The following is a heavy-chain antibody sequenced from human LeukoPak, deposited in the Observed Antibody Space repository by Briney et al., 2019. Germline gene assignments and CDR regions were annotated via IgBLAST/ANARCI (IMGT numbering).Heavy chain of an antibody. CDR2: INHSGST. CDR3: ARHPGVTIFGVVIGRGFDY. D-gene: IGHD3-3*01. Sequence: PSETLSLTCAVYGGSFSGYYWSWLRQPPGKGLEWIGEINHSGSTNYNPSLKSRVTISVDTSKNQFSLKLSSVTAADTAVYYCARHPGVTIFGVVIGRGFDYWGQGTLVTVSS. V-gene: IGHV4-34*01. J-gene: IGHJ4*02. CDR1: GGSFSGYY.